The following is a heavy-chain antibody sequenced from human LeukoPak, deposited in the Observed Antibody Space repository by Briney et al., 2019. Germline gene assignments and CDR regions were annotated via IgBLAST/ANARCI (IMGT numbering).Heavy chain of an antibody. CDR1: GGSTSSGDYY. V-gene: IGHV4-30-4*01. Sequence: PSQTLSLTCTVSGGSTSSGDYYWSWIRQPPGKGLEWIGYIYYSGSTYYNPSLKSRVTISVDTSKNQFSLKLSSVTAADTAVYYCASHGDPGYFQHWGQGTLVTVSS. J-gene: IGHJ1*01. CDR3: ASHGDPGYFQH. D-gene: IGHD4-17*01. CDR2: IYYSGST.